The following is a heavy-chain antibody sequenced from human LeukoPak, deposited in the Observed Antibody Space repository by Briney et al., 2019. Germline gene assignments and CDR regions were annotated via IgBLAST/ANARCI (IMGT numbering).Heavy chain of an antibody. V-gene: IGHV4-31*03. J-gene: IGHJ6*02. Sequence: SETLSLTCTVSGGSISSGGYYWSWIRQHPGKGLEWIGYIHYSGSTYYNPSLKSRVTISVDTSKNQFSLKLSSVTAADTAVYYCARDRTTPPGYYYYGMDVWGQGTTVTVSS. CDR2: IHYSGST. CDR3: ARDRTTPPGYYYYGMDV. D-gene: IGHD4-11*01. CDR1: GGSISSGGYY.